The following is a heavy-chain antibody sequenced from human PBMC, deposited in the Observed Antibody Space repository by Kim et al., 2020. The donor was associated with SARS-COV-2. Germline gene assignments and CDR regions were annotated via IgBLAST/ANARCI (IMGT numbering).Heavy chain of an antibody. J-gene: IGHJ4*02. D-gene: IGHD5-12*01. V-gene: IGHV5-51*01. CDR3: ARGRDGYNTRVDY. CDR2: IQPVDSDT. CDR1: GYSFTSYW. Sequence: GESLKISCKGSGYSFTSYWIGWVRQMPGKGLELMGIIQPVDSDTKYSPSFQGQITISADKSISTAYLQWSSLKASDTAMYYCARGRDGYNTRVDYWGQGTLVTVSS.